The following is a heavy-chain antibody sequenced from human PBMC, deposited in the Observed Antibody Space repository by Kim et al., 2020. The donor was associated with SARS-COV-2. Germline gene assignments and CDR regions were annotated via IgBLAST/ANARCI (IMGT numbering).Heavy chain of an antibody. V-gene: IGHV4-59*08. CDR1: GGPVSTYY. CDR2: IFYSGST. D-gene: IGHD3-3*01. CDR3: SRHRSAWNVSFDY. J-gene: IGHJ4*02. Sequence: SETLSLTCTVSGGPVSTYYWSWIRQPPGKGLEWIGYIFYSGSTKYKSSLKSRITISVDTSKSQFSLKLSSVTAAATAVYDCSRHRSAWNVSFDYWGQGIL.